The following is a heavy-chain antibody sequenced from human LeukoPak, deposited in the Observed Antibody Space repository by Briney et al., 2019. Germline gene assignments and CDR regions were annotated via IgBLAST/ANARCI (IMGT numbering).Heavy chain of an antibody. Sequence: GGSLRLSCIVSGFTFTSHGMHWVRQAPGKGLEWVAYIGNDGRDIYYADSLRGRFTISRDDSKNTVHLQMRSLKVEDTALYHRARDLVGGWSCDHWGQGSLVAVSS. CDR1: GFTFTSHG. CDR2: IGNDGRDI. CDR3: ARDLVGGWSCDH. V-gene: IGHV3-30*02. J-gene: IGHJ4*02. D-gene: IGHD3-16*01.